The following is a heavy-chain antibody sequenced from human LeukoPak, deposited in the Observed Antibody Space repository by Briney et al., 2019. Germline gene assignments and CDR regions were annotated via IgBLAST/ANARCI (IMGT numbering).Heavy chain of an antibody. V-gene: IGHV1-2*02. J-gene: IGHJ4*02. CDR1: GYTFTGQY. Sequence: ASVKVSCKASGYTFTGQYMHWLRQAPGQGLEWMGWINPNTGDTKFAQKFQGRVTMTRDTTIGTAYMELSRLTSDDTAVYYCASYPRYNSVPPFDYWGQGTLVTVSS. D-gene: IGHD6-19*01. CDR3: ASYPRYNSVPPFDY. CDR2: INPNTGDT.